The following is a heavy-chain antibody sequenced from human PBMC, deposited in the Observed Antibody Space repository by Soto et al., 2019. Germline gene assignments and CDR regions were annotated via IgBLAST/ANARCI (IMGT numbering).Heavy chain of an antibody. CDR1: SGSISTYY. V-gene: IGHV4-59*12. J-gene: IGHJ6*02. Sequence: PSETLSLTCTVSSGSISTYYWSWIRQPPGKGLEWIGDVYYTATTNYNPSLKTRVGISVNKTQNQFSLILSSMTAADTAVYYCARAPALTSGVDLWGQGTTVTVSS. CDR3: ARAPALTSGVDL. CDR2: VYYTATT.